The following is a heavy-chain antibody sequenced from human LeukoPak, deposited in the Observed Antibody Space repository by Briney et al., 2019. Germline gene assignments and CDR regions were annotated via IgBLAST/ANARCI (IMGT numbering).Heavy chain of an antibody. Sequence: QPGGSLRLSCAASGFTFDDYTLHWVRQAPGKGLEWVSLISWDGGSRSYADSVKGRFTISRDNSKNSLYLQMNSLRTEDTAVYYCARGLYYYDSSGRDAFDIWGQGTMVTVSS. D-gene: IGHD3-22*01. CDR2: ISWDGGSR. V-gene: IGHV3-43*01. J-gene: IGHJ3*02. CDR3: ARGLYYYDSSGRDAFDI. CDR1: GFTFDDYT.